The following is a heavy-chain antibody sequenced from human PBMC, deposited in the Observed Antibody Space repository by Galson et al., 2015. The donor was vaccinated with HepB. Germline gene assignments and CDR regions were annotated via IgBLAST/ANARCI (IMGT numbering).Heavy chain of an antibody. CDR3: ASQHPNYYDSSSPFDY. CDR2: FDPEDGET. J-gene: IGHJ4*02. Sequence: SVKVSCKVSGYTLTELSMHWVRQAPGKGLEWMGGFDPEDGETIYAQKFQGRVTMTEDTSTDTAYMELSSLRSEDTAVYYCASQHPNYYDSSSPFDYWGQGTLVTVSS. CDR1: GYTLTELS. V-gene: IGHV1-24*01. D-gene: IGHD3-22*01.